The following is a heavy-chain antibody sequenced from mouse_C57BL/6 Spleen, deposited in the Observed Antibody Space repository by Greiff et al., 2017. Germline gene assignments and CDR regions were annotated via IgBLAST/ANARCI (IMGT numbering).Heavy chain of an antibody. J-gene: IGHJ3*01. CDR2: INPGSGGT. CDR3: ARTRDGSKDY. D-gene: IGHD2-3*01. Sequence: VQLQESGAELVRPGTSVKVSCKASGYAFTNYLIEWVKQRPGQGLEWIGVINPGSGGTNYNEKFKGKATLTADKSSSTAYMQLSSLTSEDSAVYFCARTRDGSKDYWGQGTLVTVSA. CDR1: GYAFTNYL. V-gene: IGHV1-54*01.